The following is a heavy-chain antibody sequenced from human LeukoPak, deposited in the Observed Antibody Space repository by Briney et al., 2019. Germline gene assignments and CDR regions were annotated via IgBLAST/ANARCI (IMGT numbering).Heavy chain of an antibody. V-gene: IGHV4-61*02. Sequence: SETLSLTCTVSGGSISSKSYYWSWIRQPAGKGLEWIGRIYASGSTDYNPSLKSRLTISVDTSKNQFSLKLSSVTAADTAVYYCARVVVPGWFDPWGQGNLVTVSS. CDR2: IYASGST. J-gene: IGHJ5*02. D-gene: IGHD2-15*01. CDR3: ARVVVPGWFDP. CDR1: GGSISSKSYY.